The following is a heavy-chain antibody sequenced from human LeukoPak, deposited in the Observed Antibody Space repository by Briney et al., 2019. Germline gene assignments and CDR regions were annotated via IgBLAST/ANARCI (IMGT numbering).Heavy chain of an antibody. CDR2: INWNGGST. Sequence: GGSLRLSCAASAFTFGNYGMSWVRHAPGKGLEWVSGINWNGGSTGYADSVEGRFTISRDNAKNSQYLQMNSLRVEDTALYYCARAQTYGDSRLLLDYWGQGTLVTVSS. J-gene: IGHJ4*02. D-gene: IGHD2-21*02. CDR3: ARAQTYGDSRLLLDY. V-gene: IGHV3-20*04. CDR1: AFTFGNYG.